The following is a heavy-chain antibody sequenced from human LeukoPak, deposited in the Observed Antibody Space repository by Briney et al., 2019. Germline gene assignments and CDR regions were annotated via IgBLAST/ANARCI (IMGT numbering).Heavy chain of an antibody. CDR1: GYTFTGYY. J-gene: IGHJ5*02. V-gene: IGHV1-2*02. Sequence: GASVKVSCKASGYTFTGYYMHWVRQAPGQGLEWMGWINPNSGGTNYAQKFQGRVTMTRDTSISTAYMELSRLRSDDTAVYYCARDLPGLYSSSSGNWFDPWGQGTLVTVSS. CDR2: INPNSGGT. D-gene: IGHD6-6*01. CDR3: ARDLPGLYSSSSGNWFDP.